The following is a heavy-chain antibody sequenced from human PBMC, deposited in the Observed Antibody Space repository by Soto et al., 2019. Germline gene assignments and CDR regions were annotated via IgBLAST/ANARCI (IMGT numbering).Heavy chain of an antibody. Sequence: KASETLSLTCTVSGGSISSGGYYCSLIRQHPGKGLEWIGYIYYSGSTYYNPSLKSRVTISVDTSKNQFSLKLSSVTAADTAVYYCARGGFEVAAAGKWYWFAPWGQGTLVTVSS. D-gene: IGHD6-13*01. CDR3: ARGGFEVAAAGKWYWFAP. CDR2: IYYSGST. CDR1: GGSISSGGYY. J-gene: IGHJ5*02. V-gene: IGHV4-31*03.